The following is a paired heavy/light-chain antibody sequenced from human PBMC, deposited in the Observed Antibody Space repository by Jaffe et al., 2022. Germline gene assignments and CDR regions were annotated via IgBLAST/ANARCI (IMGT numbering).Light chain of an antibody. CDR3: QSYDRGLSGSV. J-gene: IGLJ3*02. CDR1: SSNIGAGYD. Sequence: QSVLTQPPSVSGAPGQRVTISCTGSSSNIGAGYDVHWYQQLPGRAPKVLIYSNTNRPSGVPDRFSGSKSGTAASLAITGLQAEDEADYFCQSYDRGLSGSVFGGGTKLTVL. CDR2: SNT. V-gene: IGLV1-40*01.
Heavy chain of an antibody. CDR1: GGSISSSNW. D-gene: IGHD1-26*01. V-gene: IGHV4-4*02. CDR2: IYHTGST. CDR3: AIWSRNARGRPDAFNI. J-gene: IGHJ3*02. Sequence: QVQLQESGPGLVEPSGPLSLTCIVSGGSISSSNWWSWIRQPPGKGLEWIGEIYHTGSTNYNPSLKSRVTILVDKSKNQFSLRLTSVTAADTAVYFCAIWSRNARGRPDAFNIWGQGTLVTVSS.